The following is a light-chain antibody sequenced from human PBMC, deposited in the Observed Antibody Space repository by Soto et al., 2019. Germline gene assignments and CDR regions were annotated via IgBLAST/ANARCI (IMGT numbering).Light chain of an antibody. V-gene: IGKV1-5*01. CDR1: QRMSAW. CDR2: DAS. CDR3: QQYDTYPWT. J-gene: IGKJ1*01. Sequence: DIQMTQSPTTLSASVGDRVIITCRASQRMSAWSAWYQQKPGKAPKLLIYDASSLENGVPSRFSGSGSGTEFALTISSLQPDDFETYYCQQYDTYPWTFGQGTKVDIK.